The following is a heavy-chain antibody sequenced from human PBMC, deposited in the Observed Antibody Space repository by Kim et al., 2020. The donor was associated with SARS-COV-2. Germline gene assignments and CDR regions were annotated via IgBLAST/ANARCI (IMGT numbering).Heavy chain of an antibody. CDR1: GYTFTSYG. CDR3: ARGSGYYYRNGLHPPDY. J-gene: IGHJ4*02. Sequence: ASVKVSCKSSGYTFTSYGISWVRQAPGQGLEWMGWISAYNGNTNYAQKLQGRVTMTTDTSTSTAYMELRSLRSDDTAVYYCARGSGYYYRNGLHPPDYWGQGTLVTVSS. V-gene: IGHV1-18*04. D-gene: IGHD3-22*01. CDR2: ISAYNGNT.